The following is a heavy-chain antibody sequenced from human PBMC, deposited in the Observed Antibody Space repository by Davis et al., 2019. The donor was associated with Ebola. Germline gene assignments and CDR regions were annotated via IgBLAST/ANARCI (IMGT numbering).Heavy chain of an antibody. D-gene: IGHD3-9*01. CDR3: VREIFGHFDY. CDR1: GYTFTNYG. J-gene: IGHJ4*02. V-gene: IGHV1-18*04. Sequence: AASVKVSCKASGYTFTNYGITWVRQAPGQGLEWMGWISAYNGNTKYAEKLQDRVTMTTDTSTSTAYMELRSLRSDDTAVYYCVREIFGHFDYWGQGTLVTVSS. CDR2: ISAYNGNT.